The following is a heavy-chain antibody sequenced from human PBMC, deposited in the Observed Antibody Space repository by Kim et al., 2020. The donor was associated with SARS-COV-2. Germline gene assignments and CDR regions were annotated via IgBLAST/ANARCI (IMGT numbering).Heavy chain of an antibody. CDR3: ARTVDVDTAMVWGY. J-gene: IGHJ4*02. D-gene: IGHD5-18*01. V-gene: IGHV3-11*06. Sequence: ADSVKGRFTISRDNAKNSLYLQMNSLRAEDTAVYYCARTVDVDTAMVWGYWGQGTLVTVSS.